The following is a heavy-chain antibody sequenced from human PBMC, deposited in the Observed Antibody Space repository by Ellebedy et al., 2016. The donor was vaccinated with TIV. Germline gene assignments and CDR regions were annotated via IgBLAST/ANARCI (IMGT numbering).Heavy chain of an antibody. CDR2: IYQDGSDQ. D-gene: IGHD4-17*01. J-gene: IGHJ5*02. CDR3: ARRGSYGDYAVQVNNWFDR. Sequence: PGGSLRLSCVASGFSFRSYWMSWVRQAPGKGLEWVANIYQDGSDQYYVDSVRGRFTISRDNANNLLFLQMNSLRVEDTAVYYCARRGSYGDYAVQVNNWFDRWGQGTLVTV. CDR1: GFSFRSYW. V-gene: IGHV3-7*01.